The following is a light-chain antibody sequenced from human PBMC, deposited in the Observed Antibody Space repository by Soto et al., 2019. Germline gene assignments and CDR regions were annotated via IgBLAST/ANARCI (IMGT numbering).Light chain of an antibody. CDR3: LQHNSYPPT. Sequence: DIQMTQSPSAMSASVGDRVTITCRASQDINNYLVWFQHKPGKVPKRLIYDASSLQSGVPSRFSGSGSGTEFTLTSSSLQPEDFATYYCLQHNSYPPTFGGGTKVEIK. V-gene: IGKV1-17*03. CDR2: DAS. J-gene: IGKJ4*01. CDR1: QDINNY.